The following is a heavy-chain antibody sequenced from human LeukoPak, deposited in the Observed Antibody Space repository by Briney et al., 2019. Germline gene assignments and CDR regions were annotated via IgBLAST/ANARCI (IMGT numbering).Heavy chain of an antibody. CDR1: RTTFTNYW. V-gene: IGHV5-51*01. J-gene: IGHJ5*02. CDR3: ARRSFPGEVTTRPPYNWFDP. D-gene: IGHD4-11*01. CDR2: IYPGDSDT. Sequence: HGASLQISCKGSRTTFTNYWIGWVRQLPGKGLEWMGIIYPGDSDTRYSPSFQGQVTISADKSISTAYLQWSSLKASDTAMYYCARRSFPGEVTTRPPYNWFDPWGQGTLVTVSS.